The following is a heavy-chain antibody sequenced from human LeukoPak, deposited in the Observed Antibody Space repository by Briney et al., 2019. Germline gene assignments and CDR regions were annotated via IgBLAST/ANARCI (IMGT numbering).Heavy chain of an antibody. V-gene: IGHV3-11*01. J-gene: IGHJ4*02. CDR2: ISSSGSTI. Sequence: GGSLRLSCAASGFTFSDYYTSWIRQAPGKGLEWVSYISSSGSTIYYADSVKGRFTISRDNAKNSLYLQMNSLRAEDTALYYCAKATMVRGVTPFDYWGQGTLVTVSS. CDR3: AKATMVRGVTPFDY. CDR1: GFTFSDYY. D-gene: IGHD3-10*01.